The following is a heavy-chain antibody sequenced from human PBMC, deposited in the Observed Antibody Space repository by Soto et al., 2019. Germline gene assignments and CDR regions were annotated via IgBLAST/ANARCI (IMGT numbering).Heavy chain of an antibody. J-gene: IGHJ6*02. CDR1: GVTFSSYA. D-gene: IGHD6-13*01. CDR3: ASNVRRGQQLVFDYYYYYGMDV. V-gene: IGHV1-69*13. CDR2: IIPIFGTA. Sequence: SLKVSCKASGVTFSSYAISWVRQAPGQGLEWMGGIIPIFGTANYAQKFQGRVTITADESTSTAYMELSSLRSEDTAVYYCASNVRRGQQLVFDYYYYYGMDVWGQGTTVTVSS.